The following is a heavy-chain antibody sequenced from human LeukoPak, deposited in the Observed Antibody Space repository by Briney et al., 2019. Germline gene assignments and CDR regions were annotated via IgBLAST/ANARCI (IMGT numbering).Heavy chain of an antibody. D-gene: IGHD6-13*01. CDR1: GGTFSSYA. J-gene: IGHJ3*02. V-gene: IGHV1-8*03. Sequence: ASVKVSCKASGGTFSSYAISWVRQAPGQGLEWMGWMNPNSGNTGYAQKFQGRVTITRNTSISTAYMELSSLRSEDTAVYYCARLGIGKGDLDAFDIWGQGTMVTVSS. CDR2: MNPNSGNT. CDR3: ARLGIGKGDLDAFDI.